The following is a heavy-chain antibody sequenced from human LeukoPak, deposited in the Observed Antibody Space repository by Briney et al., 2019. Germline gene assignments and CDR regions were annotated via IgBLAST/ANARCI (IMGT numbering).Heavy chain of an antibody. CDR1: GYTFTSYY. Sequence: GASVTVSCKASGYTFTSYYIYWMLQAHGHGLDWMGIINPSGGRTDYAHKFQGRVTMTRDMSTSTVYMELSSLRSEDTAVYYCAADRGGGDSLMYAFDIWGQGTMVTVSS. CDR2: INPSGGRT. D-gene: IGHD2-21*02. CDR3: AADRGGGDSLMYAFDI. J-gene: IGHJ3*02. V-gene: IGHV1-46*01.